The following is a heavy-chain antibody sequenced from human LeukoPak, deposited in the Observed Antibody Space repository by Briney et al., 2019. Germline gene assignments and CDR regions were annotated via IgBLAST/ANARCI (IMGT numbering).Heavy chain of an antibody. D-gene: IGHD4-17*01. V-gene: IGHV3-30*18. Sequence: GGSLRLSCAASGFTFSSYAMYWVRQAPGKGLEWVAVMSYDGTNKYYADSVKGRFTISRDNSKNTLYLQMNSLRAEDTAVYYCAKALYGAYGDYGSADYWGQGTLVTVSS. CDR2: MSYDGTNK. CDR3: AKALYGAYGDYGSADY. J-gene: IGHJ4*02. CDR1: GFTFSSYA.